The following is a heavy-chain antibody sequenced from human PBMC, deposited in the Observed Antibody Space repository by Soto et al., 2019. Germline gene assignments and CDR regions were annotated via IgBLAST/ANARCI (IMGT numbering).Heavy chain of an antibody. Sequence: GGSLRLSCVASGFTFSTCAMSRVRQAPGKGLEWLSGMSHAGGSIYYADSVKGRVSVSRDNSKNILFLQMNTLRAEDTAVYYCAKGPAVGNYDFWSGYYLDSWGQGTLVTVSS. D-gene: IGHD3-3*01. CDR1: GFTFSTCA. J-gene: IGHJ4*02. V-gene: IGHV3-23*01. CDR3: AKGPAVGNYDFWSGYYLDS. CDR2: MSHAGGSI.